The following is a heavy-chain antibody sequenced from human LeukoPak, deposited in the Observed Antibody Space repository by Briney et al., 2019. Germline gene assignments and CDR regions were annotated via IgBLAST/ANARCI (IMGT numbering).Heavy chain of an antibody. Sequence: PSGTLSLTCGVSGGSITSTNWWSWVRQPPGQGLEWIGEVSLSGLTNYNPSLSSRIIMALDTSKDHLSLHLTSVTAADTTVYYCSRENGAFSPFGYWGQGYLVTVLS. CDR2: VSLSGLT. CDR3: SRENGAFSPFGY. D-gene: IGHD2-8*01. CDR1: GGSITSTNW. V-gene: IGHV4-4*02. J-gene: IGHJ4*02.